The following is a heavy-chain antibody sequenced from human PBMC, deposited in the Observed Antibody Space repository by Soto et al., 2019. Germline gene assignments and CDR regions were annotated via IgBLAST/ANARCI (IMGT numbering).Heavy chain of an antibody. J-gene: IGHJ2*01. CDR3: ARGRYFATTHRQWWYFDF. Sequence: QVELVQSGPEGKRPGASVKVSCKTSGYTFITNGINWVRQAPGQGLEWMGWISPANGDKKYAQKFKDRVTLTSETATDTVYMELTNLRSDDTAVYFCARGRYFATTHRQWWYFDFWGRGTLVTVSS. D-gene: IGHD3-10*01. V-gene: IGHV1-18*01. CDR1: GYTFITNG. CDR2: ISPANGDK.